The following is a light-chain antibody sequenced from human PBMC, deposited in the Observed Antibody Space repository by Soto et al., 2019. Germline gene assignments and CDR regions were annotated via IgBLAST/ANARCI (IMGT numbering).Light chain of an antibody. CDR3: QQYGSSPPLT. Sequence: EIVLTQSPATLSLSRGEGARLSCRASQRVSNYLAWYQQKPGQAPRLLIYGASSRATGIPDRFSGSGSGTDFTLTISRLEPEDFAVYYCQQYGSSPPLTLGGGTKVDIK. CDR1: QRVSNY. V-gene: IGKV3-20*01. CDR2: GAS. J-gene: IGKJ4*01.